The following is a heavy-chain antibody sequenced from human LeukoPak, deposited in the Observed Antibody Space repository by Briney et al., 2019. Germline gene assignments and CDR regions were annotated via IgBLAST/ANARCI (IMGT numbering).Heavy chain of an antibody. D-gene: IGHD6-19*01. Sequence: SETLSLTCSASVGSTSSRYWSWIRQSPGRTLEWIGHIYNGRNTKYNPSLTSRVTISVDTSKNQFSLRMTSVTAAYTAIYYCAQTTGWPGFDFWGPGALVTVSS. CDR3: AQTTGWPGFDF. J-gene: IGHJ4*02. CDR1: VGSTSSRY. CDR2: IYNGRNT. V-gene: IGHV4-59*08.